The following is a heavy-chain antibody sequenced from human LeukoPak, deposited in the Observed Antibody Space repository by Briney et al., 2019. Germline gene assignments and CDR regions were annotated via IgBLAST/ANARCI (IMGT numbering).Heavy chain of an antibody. V-gene: IGHV3-7*01. J-gene: IGHJ4*02. CDR3: AKQQTDDYGDYGLDY. D-gene: IGHD4-17*01. CDR1: GFTFSSYW. Sequence: PGGSLRLSCAASGFTFSSYWMSWVRQAPGKGLEWVANIKEDGRQKYYVDSVKGRFTISRDNAKNSLYLQMNRLRAEDTAVYYCAKQQTDDYGDYGLDYWGQGTLVTVSS. CDR2: IKEDGRQK.